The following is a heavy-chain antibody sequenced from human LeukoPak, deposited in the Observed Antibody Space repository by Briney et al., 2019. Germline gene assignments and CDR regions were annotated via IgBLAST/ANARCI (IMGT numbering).Heavy chain of an antibody. D-gene: IGHD6-13*01. CDR1: GFTSSSYS. V-gene: IGHV3-48*01. J-gene: IGHJ4*02. Sequence: GGSLRLSCAASGFTSSSYSMNWVRQAPGKGLEWVSYISSSSSTIYYADSVKGRFTISRGNAKNSLYLQMNSLRAEDKAVYYCASTTGYSSSWFYFDYWGQGTLVTVSS. CDR3: ASTTGYSSSWFYFDY. CDR2: ISSSSSTI.